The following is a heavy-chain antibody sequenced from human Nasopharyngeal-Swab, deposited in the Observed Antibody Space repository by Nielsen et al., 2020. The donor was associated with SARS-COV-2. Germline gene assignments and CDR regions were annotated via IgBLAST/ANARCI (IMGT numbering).Heavy chain of an antibody. CDR3: AKGEGGIAPRDYYYYMDV. D-gene: IGHD1-26*01. CDR2: ISYDGSNK. V-gene: IGHV3-30*18. Sequence: GESLKISCAASGFTFSSYVMHGVRPAPGKGLEWVAVISYDGSNKYYADSVKGRFTISRDNSKNTLYLQMNSLRAEDTAVYYCAKGEGGIAPRDYYYYMDVWGKGTTVTVSS. CDR1: GFTFSSYV. J-gene: IGHJ6*03.